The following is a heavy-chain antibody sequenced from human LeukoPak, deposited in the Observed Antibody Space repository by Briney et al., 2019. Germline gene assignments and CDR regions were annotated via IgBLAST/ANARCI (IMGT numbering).Heavy chain of an antibody. CDR2: ISSSSSYI. V-gene: IGHV3-21*01. Sequence: PGGSLRLSCAASGFTFSSYSMNWVRQAPGKGLEWVSSISSSSSYIYYADSVKGRFTISRDNAKNSLYLQMNSLRAEDTAVYYCNTVTYYNTRAPGDYWGQGTLVTVSS. D-gene: IGHD3-10*01. CDR1: GFTFSSYS. J-gene: IGHJ4*02. CDR3: NTVTYYNTRAPGDY.